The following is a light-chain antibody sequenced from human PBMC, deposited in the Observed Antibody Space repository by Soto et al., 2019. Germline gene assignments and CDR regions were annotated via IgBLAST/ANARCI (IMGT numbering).Light chain of an antibody. CDR2: AAS. CDR3: QQADSLPLVT. J-gene: IGKJ5*01. CDR1: QNINNY. Sequence: DIQMTQSPSSLSASVGDRVTITCQVSQNINNYLNWYQQKPGRAPKLLIYAASSLFSGVPSRFSGSGSGTDFTLTISSLQPEDFATYYCQQADSLPLVTFGQGTRLEIK. V-gene: IGKV1-12*01.